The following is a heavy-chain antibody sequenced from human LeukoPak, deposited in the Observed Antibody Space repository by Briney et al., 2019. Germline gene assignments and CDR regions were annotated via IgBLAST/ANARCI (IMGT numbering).Heavy chain of an antibody. Sequence: GGSLRLSCAASGFTFSSYAMSWVRQAPGKGLEWVSAISGSGGSTYYADSVKGRFTISRDNSKNTLYLQINSLRAEDTAVYYCANGYYYDSSGYHSAFDIWGQGTMVTVSS. D-gene: IGHD3-22*01. CDR1: GFTFSSYA. CDR3: ANGYYYDSSGYHSAFDI. CDR2: ISGSGGST. V-gene: IGHV3-23*01. J-gene: IGHJ3*02.